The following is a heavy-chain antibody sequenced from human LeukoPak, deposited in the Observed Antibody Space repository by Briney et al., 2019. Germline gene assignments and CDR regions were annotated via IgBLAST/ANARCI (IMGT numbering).Heavy chain of an antibody. D-gene: IGHD2-15*01. J-gene: IGHJ4*02. V-gene: IGHV3-53*01. Sequence: GGSLRLSCAASGFTVSSDYLAWVRQAPGKGLEWISVIYGGGSTYHADSVKGRFTISRDSSKDVLYLHMHYLAVEDTAVYYCARLLPASRHYFDYWGQGTLVTVSS. CDR3: ARLLPASRHYFDY. CDR2: IYGGGST. CDR1: GFTVSSDY.